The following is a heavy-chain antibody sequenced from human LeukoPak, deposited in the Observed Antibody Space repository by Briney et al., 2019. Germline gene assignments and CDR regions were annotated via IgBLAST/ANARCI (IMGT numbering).Heavy chain of an antibody. CDR3: ARVVDTAGYFDY. CDR2: IYSGGST. V-gene: IGHV3-53*01. CDR1: GFTVSSNY. J-gene: IGHJ4*02. D-gene: IGHD5-18*01. Sequence: GGSLRLSCAASGFTVSSNYMSWVRQAPGKGLEWVSVIYSGGSTYYADSVKGRFTISRDNSKYTLYLQMNSLRAEDTAVYYCARVVDTAGYFDYWGQGTLVTVSS.